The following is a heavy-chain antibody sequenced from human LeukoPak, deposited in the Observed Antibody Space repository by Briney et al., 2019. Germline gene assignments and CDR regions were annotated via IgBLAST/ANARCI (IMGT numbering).Heavy chain of an antibody. J-gene: IGHJ6*03. D-gene: IGHD2-2*01. Sequence: GGSLRLSCAAPGFTSNFDLSWVRQAPGKGLEWVSSLTGSASSTYYADSVKGRFTVSRDNFKNTVYLQMNSLRAEDTAVYYCAKQVGSTWWYYYMDVWGKGPRSPSP. CDR2: LTGSASST. V-gene: IGHV3-23*01. CDR3: AKQVGSTWWYYYMDV. CDR1: GFTSNFD.